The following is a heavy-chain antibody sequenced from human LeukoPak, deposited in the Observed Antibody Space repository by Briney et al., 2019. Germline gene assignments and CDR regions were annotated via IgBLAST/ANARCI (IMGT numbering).Heavy chain of an antibody. V-gene: IGHV4-59*01. D-gene: IGHD3-22*01. CDR3: ARTEGYYYDSSGYWNY. J-gene: IGHJ4*02. CDR2: IYYSGST. Sequence: SETLSLTCTVSGGSISSYYWSWIRQPPGKGLEWIGYIYYSGSTNYNPSLKSRVTISVDTSKNQFSLKLSSVTAADTAVYYCARTEGYYYDSSGYWNYWGQGTLVTVSS. CDR1: GGSISSYY.